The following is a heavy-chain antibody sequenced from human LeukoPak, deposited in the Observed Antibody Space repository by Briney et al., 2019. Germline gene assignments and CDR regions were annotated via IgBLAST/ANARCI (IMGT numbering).Heavy chain of an antibody. CDR1: GGSISSSYY. J-gene: IGHJ4*02. V-gene: IGHV4-39*01. CDR2: IYYSGST. Sequence: SETLSLTCTVSGGSISSSYYWAWIRQPPGKGLEWIGNIYYSGSTYYNPSLKSRVTISLDTSKNQFSLKLSSVTAADTAVYYCARLDTTLAPYFDYWGQGTLVTVSS. CDR3: ARLDTTLAPYFDY. D-gene: IGHD5-18*01.